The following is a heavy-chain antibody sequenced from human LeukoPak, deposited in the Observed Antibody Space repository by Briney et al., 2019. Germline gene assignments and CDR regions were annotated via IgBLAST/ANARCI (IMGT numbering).Heavy chain of an antibody. Sequence: SETLSLTCTVSGGSISSGDYFWSWIRQHPERGLEWIGYIYNTGNTYCDPSLKSRVTLSVDTSKNQFSLKLTSVTAADTAVYYRARRAWGRWFDPWGQGTLVTVSS. D-gene: IGHD3-16*01. CDR1: GGSISSGDYF. CDR2: IYNTGNT. CDR3: ARRAWGRWFDP. V-gene: IGHV4-31*03. J-gene: IGHJ5*02.